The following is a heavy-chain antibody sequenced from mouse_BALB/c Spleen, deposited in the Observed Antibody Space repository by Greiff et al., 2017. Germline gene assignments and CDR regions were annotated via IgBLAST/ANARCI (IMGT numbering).Heavy chain of an antibody. D-gene: IGHD3-1*01. CDR2: IYPGGGAT. CDR3: ARGGSLYAMDY. J-gene: IGHJ4*01. V-gene: IGHV1-80*01. Sequence: QVQLQQSGAELVRPGSSVKISCTASGYAFSSYWMNWVTQRPGQGLEWIGQIYPGGGATNYNGKFKGKATLTADNSSSTAYMQLSSLTSEDSAVYFCARGGSLYAMDYWGQGTSVTVSS. CDR1: GYAFSSYW.